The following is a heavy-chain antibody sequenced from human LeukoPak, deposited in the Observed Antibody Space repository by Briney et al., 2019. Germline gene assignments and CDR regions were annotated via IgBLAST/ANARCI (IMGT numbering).Heavy chain of an antibody. V-gene: IGHV3-23*05. J-gene: IGHJ4*02. D-gene: IGHD1-1*01. CDR2: VSYRSGSGT. CDR3: AKGLGSTGTTRAFDY. CDR1: GFTSSSFA. Sequence: GGSLRLSCAASGFTSSSFAMTWVRQAPGKGLEWVSVVSYRSGSGTFYADSVKGRFTISRDNSKNTLYLQMNSLTAEDTAVYYCAKGLGSTGTTRAFDYWGQGTLVTVSS.